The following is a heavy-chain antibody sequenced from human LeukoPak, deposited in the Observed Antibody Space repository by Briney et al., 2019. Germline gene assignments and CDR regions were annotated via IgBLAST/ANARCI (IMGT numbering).Heavy chain of an antibody. Sequence: SETLSLTCTVSGAYFTNYYWSFIRQPPGKGLEWIGYIYYSGSTNYNPSLKSRVTISVDTSKNQFSLKLSSVTAADTAVYYCARDSTCSGGSCYTVNWFDPWGQGTLVTVSS. J-gene: IGHJ5*02. D-gene: IGHD2-15*01. CDR1: GAYFTNYY. V-gene: IGHV4-59*12. CDR3: ARDSTCSGGSCYTVNWFDP. CDR2: IYYSGST.